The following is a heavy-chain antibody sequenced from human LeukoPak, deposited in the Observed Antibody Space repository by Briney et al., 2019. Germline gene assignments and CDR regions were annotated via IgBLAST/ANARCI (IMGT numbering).Heavy chain of an antibody. CDR1: GFTFSSCA. V-gene: IGHV3-30*04. CDR2: ISYDGSNK. J-gene: IGHJ5*02. CDR3: ARGDKQLVFNRNKGGFDP. Sequence: GGSLRLSCAASGFTFSSCAMHWVRQAPGKGLEWVTIISYDGSNKYYADSVKGRSTISRDNSKNTLYLQMNSLRTEDTAVYYCARGDKQLVFNRNKGGFDPWGQGTLVTVSS. D-gene: IGHD6-13*01.